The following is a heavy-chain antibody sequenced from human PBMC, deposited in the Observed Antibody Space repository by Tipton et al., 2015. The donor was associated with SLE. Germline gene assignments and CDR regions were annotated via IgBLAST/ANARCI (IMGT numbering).Heavy chain of an antibody. CDR2: IKQDGSEK. J-gene: IGHJ4*02. CDR1: GFTFSSYW. D-gene: IGHD6-13*01. CDR3: ARGWGSWPYYFDY. Sequence: GSLRLSCAASGFTFSSYWMSWVRQAPGKGLEWVANIKQDGSEKYYVDSVKGRFTISRDNAKNSLYLQMNSLRAEDTAVYYCARGWGSWPYYFDYWGQGTLVTVSS. V-gene: IGHV3-7*01.